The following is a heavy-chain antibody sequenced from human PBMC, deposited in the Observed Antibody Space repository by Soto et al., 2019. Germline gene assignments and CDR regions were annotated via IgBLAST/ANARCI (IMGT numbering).Heavy chain of an antibody. CDR3: AKVAAVAGYFDY. CDR1: GFTFSSYG. D-gene: IGHD6-19*01. J-gene: IGHJ4*02. CDR2: ISYDGSNK. Sequence: GGSLRLSCAASGFTFSSYGMHWVRQAPGKGLEWVAVISYDGSNKYYADSVKGRFAISRDNSKNTLYLQMNSLRAEDTAVYYCAKVAAVAGYFDYWGQGTLVTVSS. V-gene: IGHV3-30*18.